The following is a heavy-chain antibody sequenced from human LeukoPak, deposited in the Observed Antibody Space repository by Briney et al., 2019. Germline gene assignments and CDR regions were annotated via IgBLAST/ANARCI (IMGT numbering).Heavy chain of an antibody. CDR2: IYYTGTT. CDR1: GGSISSYY. Sequence: SETLSLTCTVSGGSISSYYWSWIRQPPGKGLEYIGYIYYTGTTKYNPSLKSRVTISVDTSKNQFSLELSSVTATDTAVYFCATNRAGTYDRPFEIWGQGTMVTVSS. J-gene: IGHJ3*02. CDR3: ATNRAGTYDRPFEI. V-gene: IGHV4-59*08. D-gene: IGHD1-26*01.